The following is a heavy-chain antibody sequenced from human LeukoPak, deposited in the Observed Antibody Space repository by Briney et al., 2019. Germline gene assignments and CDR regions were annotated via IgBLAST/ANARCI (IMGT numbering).Heavy chain of an antibody. CDR3: ARDLIFFQLGIDY. Sequence: GASVKVSCKASGYTFTGYYMHWVRQAPGQGLEWMGWINPNSGGTNYAQKFQGRVTMTRDTSISTAYMELSRLRSDDTAVYYCARDLIFFQLGIDYWGQGTLVTVSS. V-gene: IGHV1-2*02. J-gene: IGHJ4*02. CDR1: GYTFTGYY. D-gene: IGHD7-27*01. CDR2: INPNSGGT.